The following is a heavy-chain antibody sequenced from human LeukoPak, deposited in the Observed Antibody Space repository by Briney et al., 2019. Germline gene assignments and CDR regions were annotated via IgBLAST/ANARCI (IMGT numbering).Heavy chain of an antibody. V-gene: IGHV1-8*01. CDR3: ARIRYCSGGSCYNRGRRWFDY. J-gene: IGHJ4*02. CDR1: GYTFTSYD. D-gene: IGHD2-15*01. CDR2: MNPNSGNT. Sequence: ASVKVSCKASGYTFTSYDINWVRQATGQGLEWMGWMNPNSGNTGYAQKFQGRVTMTRNTSISTAYMELSSLRSEDTAVYYCARIRYCSGGSCYNRGRRWFDYWGQGTLVTVSS.